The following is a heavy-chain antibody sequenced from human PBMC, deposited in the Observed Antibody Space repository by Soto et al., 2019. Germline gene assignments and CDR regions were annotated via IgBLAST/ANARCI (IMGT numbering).Heavy chain of an antibody. CDR1: GYTFTGYY. V-gene: IGHV1-2*02. CDR2: INPNSGGT. Sequence: QVQLVQSGAEVKKPGASVKVSCKASGYTFTGYYMHWVRQAPGQGLEWMGWINPNSGGTNYAQKFQGRGTMTGDPSISTAYMERSRLRSDVTAGYYCARVCPGGRGVIGRAYFDYWGQGTLVTVSS. J-gene: IGHJ4*02. CDR3: ARVCPGGRGVIGRAYFDY. D-gene: IGHD3-16*02.